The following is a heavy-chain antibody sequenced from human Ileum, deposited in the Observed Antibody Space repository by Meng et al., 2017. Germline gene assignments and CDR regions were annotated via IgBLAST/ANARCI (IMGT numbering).Heavy chain of an antibody. J-gene: IGHJ4*02. Sequence: QGPLQLVGAGLLKPSETLSRTCAVYGASFSGYYWNWIRQPPGKGLEWIGEIDHSGSANYDPSLKSRVTMSADASKKQFSLKLSSVTAADTAVYYCARGRMGGSAWWGPGTLVTVSS. D-gene: IGHD1-26*01. CDR2: IDHSGSA. V-gene: IGHV4-34*01. CDR1: GASFSGYY. CDR3: ARGRMGGSAW.